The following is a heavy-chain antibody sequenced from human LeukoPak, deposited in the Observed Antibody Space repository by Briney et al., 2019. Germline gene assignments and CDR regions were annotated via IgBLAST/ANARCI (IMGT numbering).Heavy chain of an antibody. Sequence: SVKVSCKASGGTFSRYGISWVRQAPGQRLEWMGGIIPLIGTANYAQKFQGRVTITADESTSTAYMELSSLRSEDTAVYYCAREWSYETSGYFYYYWGQGTLVTVSS. J-gene: IGHJ4*02. CDR1: GGTFSRYG. CDR3: AREWSYETSGYFYYY. D-gene: IGHD3-22*01. V-gene: IGHV1-69*01. CDR2: IIPLIGTA.